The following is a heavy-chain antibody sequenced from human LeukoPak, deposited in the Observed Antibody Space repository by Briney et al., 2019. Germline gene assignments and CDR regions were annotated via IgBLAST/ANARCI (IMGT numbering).Heavy chain of an antibody. J-gene: IGHJ4*02. CDR1: GGSFSGYY. CDR3: ARGGGSSSSNYFDY. Sequence: PSETLSLTCAVYGGSFSGYYWSWIRQPPGKGLEWIGEINHSGSTNYNPSLKSRVTISVDTSKNQFSLKLSSVTAADTAVYYCARGGGSSSSNYFDYWGQGTLVTVSS. D-gene: IGHD6-6*01. CDR2: INHSGST. V-gene: IGHV4-34*01.